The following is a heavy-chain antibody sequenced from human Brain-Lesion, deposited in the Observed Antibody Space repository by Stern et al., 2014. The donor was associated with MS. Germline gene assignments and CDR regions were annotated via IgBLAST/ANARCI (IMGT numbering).Heavy chain of an antibody. CDR2: IYSSGNT. CDR3: AGEEDIRYCSGGSCTGNWFDP. Sequence: VQLVESGPGLVKPSETLSLTCTVAGGSVSSTSYAWAWIRQPPGKGLEWVGAIYSSGNTSYSPSLKGLLPMSLDTSNNRFSRQLGSVTAADTAVYYCAGEEDIRYCSGGSCTGNWFDPWGQGTLVTVSS. CDR1: GGSVSSTSYA. V-gene: IGHV4-39*02. D-gene: IGHD2-15*01. J-gene: IGHJ5*02.